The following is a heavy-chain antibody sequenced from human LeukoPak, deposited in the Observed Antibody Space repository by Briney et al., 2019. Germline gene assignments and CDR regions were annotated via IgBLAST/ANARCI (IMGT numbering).Heavy chain of an antibody. Sequence: KSGGSLRLSCAASGFTFSNSWMNWVRQAPGKGLEWVSSISTSGTSTYYADSVKGRFTISRDNAKNSLYLQMNSLRAEDTAVYYCAKGITAPTSLPDDDAFDIWGQGTMVTVSS. CDR1: GFTFSNSW. V-gene: IGHV3-21*01. CDR3: AKGITAPTSLPDDDAFDI. D-gene: IGHD6-25*01. CDR2: ISTSGTST. J-gene: IGHJ3*02.